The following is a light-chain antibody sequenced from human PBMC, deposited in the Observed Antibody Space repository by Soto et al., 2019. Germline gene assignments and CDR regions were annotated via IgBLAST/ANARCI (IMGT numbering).Light chain of an antibody. CDR2: AAS. CDR1: QSISIY. CDR3: QQSYRT. J-gene: IGKJ1*01. V-gene: IGKV1-39*01. Sequence: IQVTQSQSFLSASVGDRFTITCRASQSISIYLNWYQQKPGKAPKLLIYAASSLQSGVPSRFSGSGSGTDFTLTISSLHPEDFATYYCQQSYRTFGQGTKVDIK.